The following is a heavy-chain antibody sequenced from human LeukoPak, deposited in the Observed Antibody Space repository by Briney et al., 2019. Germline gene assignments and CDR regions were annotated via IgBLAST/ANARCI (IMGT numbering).Heavy chain of an antibody. CDR3: ARLTGAASETYYFDY. V-gene: IGHV3-9*03. D-gene: IGHD2-21*01. Sequence: GGSLRLSCAASGFTFDDFAMYWVRQAPGKGLEWVSGVSWNSRIIDYADSVKGRFTISRDNAKRSLYLQMNSLRSEDMAFYYCARLTGAASETYYFDYWGQGTLVTVSS. CDR2: VSWNSRII. J-gene: IGHJ4*02. CDR1: GFTFDDFA.